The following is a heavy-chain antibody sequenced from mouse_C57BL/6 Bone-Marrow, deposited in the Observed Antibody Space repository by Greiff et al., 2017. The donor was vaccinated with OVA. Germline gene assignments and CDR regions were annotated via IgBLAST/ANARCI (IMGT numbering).Heavy chain of an antibody. CDR2: IDPEDGET. Sequence: VQLQQSGAELVKPGASVKLSCTASGFNITDYYMHWVKQRTEQGLEWIGRIDPEDGETKYAPKFQGKATITADTSSNTAYLQLSSLTSEDTDVYYCASLFWFAYWGQGTLVTVSA. CDR1: GFNITDYY. CDR3: ASLFWFAY. V-gene: IGHV14-2*01. J-gene: IGHJ3*01.